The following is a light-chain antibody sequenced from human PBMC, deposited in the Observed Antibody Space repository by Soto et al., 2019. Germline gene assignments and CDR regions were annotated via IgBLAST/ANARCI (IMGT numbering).Light chain of an antibody. CDR2: DVS. CDR1: SSDVGNYNY. J-gene: IGLJ2*01. Sequence: QSVLTQPASVSGSPGQSIIISCTGTSSDVGNYNYVAWYQQYPDKAPKLMIYDVSNRPSGVSNRFSASKSGNTASLTISGLQTEDEAVYYCSSYTTSRSVVFGGGTQLTVL. V-gene: IGLV2-14*01. CDR3: SSYTTSRSVV.